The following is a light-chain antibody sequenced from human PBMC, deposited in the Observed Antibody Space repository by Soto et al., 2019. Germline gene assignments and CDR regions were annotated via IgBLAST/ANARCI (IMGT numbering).Light chain of an antibody. CDR3: QQNYGTPLT. J-gene: IGKJ4*01. V-gene: IGKV1-39*01. CDR1: QSISSH. CDR2: AAS. Sequence: DIHMTQSPSSLSASVGDRVTITCRASQSISSHLNWYQQKPGKAPKLLIYAASSLQSGVPSRFSGSGSGTDFTLTISSLQPEDFASYYCQQNYGTPLTFGGGTKVEIK.